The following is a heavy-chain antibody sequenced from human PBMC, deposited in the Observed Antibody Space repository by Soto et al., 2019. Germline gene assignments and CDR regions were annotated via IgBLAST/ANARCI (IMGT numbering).Heavy chain of an antibody. CDR3: AGRSGSSDY. J-gene: IGHJ4*02. CDR2: ISYDEIDK. Sequence: PGGSLRLSCAASGFTFSNYTMHWVRQAPGKGLEWVALISYDEIDKYFADAVKGRFTISRDNSKNTLYLQMGSLRAEDAAVYYCAGRSGSSDYWGRGXLVTVYS. V-gene: IGHV3-30*04. D-gene: IGHD3-10*01. CDR1: GFTFSNYT.